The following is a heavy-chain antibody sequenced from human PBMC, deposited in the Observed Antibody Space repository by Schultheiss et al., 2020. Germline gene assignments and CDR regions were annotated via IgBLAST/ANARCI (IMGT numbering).Heavy chain of an antibody. CDR2: IKQDGSEK. Sequence: GGSLRLSCAASGFTFSSYWMSWVRQAPGKGLEWVANIKQDGSEKYYVDSVKGRFTISRDNAKNSLYLQMNSLRAEDTAVYYCARDSCSSTSCYAGAYYYYYGMDVWGQGTKVTVS. J-gene: IGHJ6*02. D-gene: IGHD2-2*01. CDR1: GFTFSSYW. CDR3: ARDSCSSTSCYAGAYYYYYGMDV. V-gene: IGHV3-7*04.